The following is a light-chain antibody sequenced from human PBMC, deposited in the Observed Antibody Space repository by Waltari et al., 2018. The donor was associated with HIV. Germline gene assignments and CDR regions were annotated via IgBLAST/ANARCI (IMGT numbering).Light chain of an antibody. V-gene: IGLV1-51*01. CDR1: SSTIGHNC. CDR2: ANN. Sequence: QAVLTQPPSVSAAPGQKVTISCSGSSSTIGHNCAPWYQQFPGKAPKYLIYANNSRPPGFPDRFSGSRSGTSATLGVAGLQTGDEADYYCGTWDTSLSAGVFGGGTKLTVL. J-gene: IGLJ3*02. CDR3: GTWDTSLSAGV.